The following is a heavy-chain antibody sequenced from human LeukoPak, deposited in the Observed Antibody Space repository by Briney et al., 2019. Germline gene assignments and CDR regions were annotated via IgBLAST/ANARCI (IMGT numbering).Heavy chain of an antibody. CDR1: GGSIGTYY. Sequence: SETLSLTCTVSGGSIGTYYWSWIRQPPGKGLEWIGYVYYSGSTSYNPSLKSRVTISVDTSKNQFSLRLGSVTAADTAVYYCARGYGSGSRLDNWGQGTLVTVSS. CDR2: VYYSGST. V-gene: IGHV4-59*01. CDR3: ARGYGSGSRLDN. J-gene: IGHJ4*02. D-gene: IGHD3-10*01.